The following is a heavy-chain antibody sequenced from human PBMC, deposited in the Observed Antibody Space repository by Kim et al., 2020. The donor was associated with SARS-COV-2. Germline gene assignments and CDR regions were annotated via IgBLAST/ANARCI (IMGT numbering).Heavy chain of an antibody. CDR2: ST. V-gene: IGHV4-31*02. J-gene: IGHJ4*02. Sequence: STYYNPSLKSRVTISVDTSKNQFSLKLSSVTAADTAVYYCASGGSGNIDYWGQGTLVTVSS. CDR3: ASGGSGNIDY. D-gene: IGHD2-15*01.